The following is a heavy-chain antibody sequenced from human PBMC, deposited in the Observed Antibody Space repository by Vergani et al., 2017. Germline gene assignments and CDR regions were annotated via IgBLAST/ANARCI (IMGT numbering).Heavy chain of an antibody. J-gene: IGHJ6*02. D-gene: IGHD5-18*01. CDR3: ARERYSYGYDYGMDV. Sequence: QVQLQESGPGLVKPSETLSLTCTVSGGSISSYYWSWIRQPPGKGLEWIGYIYYSGSTNYNPSLKSRVTISVDTSKNQFSLKLSSVTAADTAVYYCARERYSYGYDYGMDVWGQGTTVTVSS. CDR2: IYYSGST. V-gene: IGHV4-59*01. CDR1: GGSISSYY.